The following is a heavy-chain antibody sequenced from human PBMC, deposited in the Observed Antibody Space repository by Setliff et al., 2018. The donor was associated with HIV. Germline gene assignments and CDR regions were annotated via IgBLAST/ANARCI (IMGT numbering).Heavy chain of an antibody. J-gene: IGHJ1*01. D-gene: IGHD6-13*01. V-gene: IGHV1-24*01. CDR1: GYTLTELS. CDR3: ATDPGYSSTWYSESFQH. Sequence: GASVRVSCKISGYTLTELSIHWVRQAPGKGLECMANFDPEDGETFYAQKFQGRLTMTEDTSTDTAYMELSSLRSDDTAMYYCATDPGYSSTWYSESFQHWGQGTVVTVSS. CDR2: FDPEDGET.